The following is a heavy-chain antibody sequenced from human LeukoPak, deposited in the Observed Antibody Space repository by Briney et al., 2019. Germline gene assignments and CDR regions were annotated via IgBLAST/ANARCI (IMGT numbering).Heavy chain of an antibody. CDR3: ARPAAHHYYYYGMDV. CDR2: ISGSGGST. J-gene: IGHJ6*04. V-gene: IGHV3-23*01. Sequence: GGSLRLSCAASGFTFSSYAMSWVRQAPGKGLEWVSAISGSGGSTYYADSVKGRFTISRDSSKNTLYLQMNSLRAEDTAVYYCARPAAHHYYYYGMDVWGKGTTVTVSS. D-gene: IGHD2-2*01. CDR1: GFTFSSYA.